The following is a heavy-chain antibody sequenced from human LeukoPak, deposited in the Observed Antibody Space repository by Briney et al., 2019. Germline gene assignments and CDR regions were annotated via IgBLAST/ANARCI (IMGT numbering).Heavy chain of an antibody. CDR3: ARARVPPDYYGSGSYYWFDP. Sequence: GGSLRLSRAASGFTFDDYGMSWVRQAPGKGLEWVSGINWNGGSTGYADSVKGRFTISRDNAKNSLYLQKNSLRAEDTALYHCARARVPPDYYGSGSYYWFDPWGQGTLVTVSS. D-gene: IGHD3-10*01. CDR2: INWNGGST. CDR1: GFTFDDYG. V-gene: IGHV3-20*01. J-gene: IGHJ5*02.